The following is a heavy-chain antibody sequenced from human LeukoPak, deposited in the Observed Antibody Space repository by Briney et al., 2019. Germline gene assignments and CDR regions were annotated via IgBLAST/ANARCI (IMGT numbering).Heavy chain of an antibody. Sequence: GGSLRLSCAASGFTFSSYAMHWVRQAPGKGLEWVAVISYDGSNKYYADSVKGRFTISRDNSKNTLYLQMNSLRAEDTAVYYCARDSPYSSYFDYWGQGTLVTVSS. J-gene: IGHJ4*02. CDR3: ARDSPYSSYFDY. D-gene: IGHD4-11*01. V-gene: IGHV3-30-3*01. CDR2: ISYDGSNK. CDR1: GFTFSSYA.